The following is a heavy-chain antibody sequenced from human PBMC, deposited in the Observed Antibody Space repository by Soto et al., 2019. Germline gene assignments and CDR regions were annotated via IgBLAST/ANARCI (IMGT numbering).Heavy chain of an antibody. V-gene: IGHV3-66*01. Sequence: EGLEWVSVIYSGGSTYYADSVKGRFTISRDNSTNTLYLQMNSLRAEDTAVYYCARTVFFFFQAEDGIRDTVPVSAFLLNRSSDL. CDR3: ARTVFFFFQAEDGIRDTVPVSAFLLNRSSDL. CDR2: IYSGGST. D-gene: IGHD3-3*01. J-gene: IGHJ2*01.